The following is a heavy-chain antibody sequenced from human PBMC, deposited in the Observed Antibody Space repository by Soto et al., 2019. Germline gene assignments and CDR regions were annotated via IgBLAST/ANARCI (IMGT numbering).Heavy chain of an antibody. V-gene: IGHV3-23*01. J-gene: IGHJ3*02. CDR1: GFTFSSYA. CDR3: AKLGIRYFDWAGDAFDI. Sequence: GGSLRLSCAASGFTFSSYAMSWVRQAPGKGLEWVSAISGSGGSTYYADSVKGRFTISRDNSKNTLYLQMNGLRAEDTAVYYCAKLGIRYFDWAGDAFDIWGQGTMVTVSS. D-gene: IGHD3-9*01. CDR2: ISGSGGST.